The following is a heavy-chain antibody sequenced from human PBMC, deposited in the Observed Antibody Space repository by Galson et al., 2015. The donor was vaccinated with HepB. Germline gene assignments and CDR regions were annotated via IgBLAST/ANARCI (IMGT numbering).Heavy chain of an antibody. CDR2: MSDTGRYI. J-gene: IGHJ4*02. D-gene: IGHD3-10*01. CDR3: AREGRGSADY. CDR1: GFTFNDYY. Sequence: SLRLSCAASGFTFNDYYMSWIRQAPGKGLEWISYMSDTGRYINYADSVKGRFTISRDNSKNSLYLQMNSLRVEDTAVYYCAREGRGSADYWGRGTLVTVSS. V-gene: IGHV3-11*06.